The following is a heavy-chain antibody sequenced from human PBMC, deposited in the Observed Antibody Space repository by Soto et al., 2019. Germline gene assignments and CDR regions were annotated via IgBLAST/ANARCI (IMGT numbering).Heavy chain of an antibody. Sequence: SETLSLTCSVSGGSIGSSSYYFGWIRQPPGKGLEWIGILYYTGTTYYNSSLKSRVTISADKSQNQFSLRLSSVTAADTAVYYCGAFCSRASCYDWFDPWGQGTLVTVSS. CDR2: LYYTGTT. J-gene: IGHJ5*02. D-gene: IGHD2-2*01. CDR3: GAFCSRASCYDWFDP. CDR1: GGSIGSSSYY. V-gene: IGHV4-39*01.